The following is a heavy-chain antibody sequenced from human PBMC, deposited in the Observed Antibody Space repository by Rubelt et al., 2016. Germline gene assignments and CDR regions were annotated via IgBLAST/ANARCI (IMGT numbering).Heavy chain of an antibody. CDR1: GFTFSTYG. J-gene: IGHJ1*01. CDR2: ISGSVGRM. D-gene: IGHD3-22*01. CDR3: ARMGLYDTSGYYGYVQD. Sequence: QVHLVESGGGVVQPGGSVRLSCAASGFTFSTYGMNWVRQATGKGLEWVSIISGSVGRMYYEDSVKGRFTISRDNSKNTLYLQMNSMRAEDTAVYYCARMGLYDTSGYYGYVQDWGQGTLGTVSS. V-gene: IGHV3-NL1*01.